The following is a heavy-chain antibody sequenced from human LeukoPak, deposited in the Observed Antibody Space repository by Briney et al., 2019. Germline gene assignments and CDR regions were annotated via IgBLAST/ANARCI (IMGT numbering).Heavy chain of an antibody. CDR3: ARGVRYYGSGSYYNYYYMDV. CDR2: INHSGST. CDR1: GGSFSGYY. J-gene: IGHJ6*03. Sequence: SETLSLTCAVYGGSFSGYYWSWIRQPPGKGLEWIGEINHSGSTNYNLSLKSRVTISVDTSKNQFSLKLSSVTAADTAVYYCARGVRYYGSGSYYNYYYMDVWGKGTTVTIS. D-gene: IGHD3-10*01. V-gene: IGHV4-34*01.